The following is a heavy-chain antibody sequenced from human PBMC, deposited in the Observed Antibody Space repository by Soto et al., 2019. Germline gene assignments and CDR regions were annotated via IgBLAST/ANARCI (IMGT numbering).Heavy chain of an antibody. CDR1: GGSVSSGSYY. J-gene: IGHJ4*02. CDR2: IYYSGST. CDR3: ARGASEAANFDY. V-gene: IGHV4-61*01. Sequence: PSETLSLTCTVSGGSVSSGSYYWSWIRQPPGKGLEWIGYIYYSGSTNYNPSLKSRVTISVDTSKNQFSLKLSSVTAADTAVYYCARGASEAANFDYWGQGTLVTVSS.